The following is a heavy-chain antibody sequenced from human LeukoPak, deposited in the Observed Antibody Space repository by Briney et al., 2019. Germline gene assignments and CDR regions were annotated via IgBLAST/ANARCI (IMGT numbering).Heavy chain of an antibody. J-gene: IGHJ4*02. CDR2: LYPGGKT. V-gene: IGHV3-53*05. CDR1: GFTVSYDY. CDR3: TRNRVADTTEFAY. D-gene: IGHD6-19*01. Sequence: GGSLRLSWAASGFTVSYDYVSWVRLAPGKGLEFVSALYPGGKTYYADSLKGRFTISSDTSMNTVDVQMTSLRTEDTAIYYCTRNRVADTTEFAYWGQGTRVTVSS.